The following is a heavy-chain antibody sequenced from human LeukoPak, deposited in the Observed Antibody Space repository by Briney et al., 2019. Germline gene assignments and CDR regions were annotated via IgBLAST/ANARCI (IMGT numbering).Heavy chain of an antibody. CDR3: ARHYYDSGGFYSHDAFDV. D-gene: IGHD3-22*01. CDR1: GVSIITTSYY. Sequence: SGTLSLTCTVSGVSIITTSYYWGWSRQPPGKGLGWIGIISYGGSTYYNPSIKSRVTMSVDTSKNQFSLKMNSVIAADTAVYYCARHYYDSGGFYSHDAFDVWGLGTVVTVSS. CDR2: ISYGGST. J-gene: IGHJ3*01. V-gene: IGHV4-39*01.